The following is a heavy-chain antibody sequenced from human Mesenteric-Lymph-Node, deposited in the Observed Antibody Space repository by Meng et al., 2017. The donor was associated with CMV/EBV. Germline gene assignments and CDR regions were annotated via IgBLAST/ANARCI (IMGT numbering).Heavy chain of an antibody. V-gene: IGHV3-53*01. CDR3: ARDWGTPSSTFGSYYYGMDV. D-gene: IGHD2-2*01. CDR1: GFTFKNCA. Sequence: GGSLRLSCAASGFTFKNCAMTWVRQAPGKGLEWVSFIRGDDSTSYTDSVQGRFTISRDSSKNTVYLQMNSLRAEDTAVYYCARDWGTPSSTFGSYYYGMDVWGQGTTVTVSS. J-gene: IGHJ6*02. CDR2: IRGDDST.